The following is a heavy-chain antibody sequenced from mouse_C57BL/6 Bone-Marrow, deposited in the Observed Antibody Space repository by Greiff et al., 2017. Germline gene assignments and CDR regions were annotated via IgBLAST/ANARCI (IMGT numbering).Heavy chain of an antibody. CDR3: TGGIIITTASEYFDD. D-gene: IGHD1-1*01. V-gene: IGHV6-3*01. Sequence: DVKLVESGGGLVQPGGSMKLSCVASGFTFSNYWMNWVRQSPEKGLEWVAQIRLKSDNYATHYAESVKGRFTISRDDSKSSVYLQMNNLMAEDTGIYYCTGGIIITTASEYFDDWGQGTTLTVSS. J-gene: IGHJ2*01. CDR1: GFTFSNYW. CDR2: IRLKSDNYAT.